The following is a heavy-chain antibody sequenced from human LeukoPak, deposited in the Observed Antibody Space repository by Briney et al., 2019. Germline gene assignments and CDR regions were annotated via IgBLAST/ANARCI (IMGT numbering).Heavy chain of an antibody. V-gene: IGHV4-4*07. Sequence: SETLSLTYTVSGGSINSYYWSWIRQPAGKGLEWIGRIYSSGSTNYNPSLKSRVSMSVDASKNQFSLKLTSVTAADTAVYYCARGGKATVVTMWGQGILVTVSS. D-gene: IGHD4-23*01. CDR2: IYSSGST. J-gene: IGHJ4*02. CDR1: GGSINSYY. CDR3: ARGGKATVVTM.